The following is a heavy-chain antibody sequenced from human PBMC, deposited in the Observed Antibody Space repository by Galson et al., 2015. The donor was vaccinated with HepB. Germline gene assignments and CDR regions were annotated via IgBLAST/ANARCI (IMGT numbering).Heavy chain of an antibody. J-gene: IGHJ4*02. Sequence: SLRLSCAASGFTFSSYGMHWVRQAPGKGLEWVAVISYDGSNTYYANSVKDRFTVSRDNSKNTLYLRMNSLRAEDTAVYYCAKDPRWSQQLVLLLDYWGQGTLVTVSS. CDR1: GFTFSSYG. D-gene: IGHD6-13*01. CDR2: ISYDGSNT. V-gene: IGHV3-30*18. CDR3: AKDPRWSQQLVLLLDY.